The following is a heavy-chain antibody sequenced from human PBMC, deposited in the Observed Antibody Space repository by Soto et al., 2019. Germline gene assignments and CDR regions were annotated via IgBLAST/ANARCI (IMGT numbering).Heavy chain of an antibody. CDR1: GFNFSDYY. V-gene: IGHV3-11*06. D-gene: IGHD2-15*01. Sequence: GGSLRLSCAASGFNFSDYYMTWIRQAPGKGLEWISYISSSSRDTEYADSVKGRFMISRDNAKRSLSLQMNSLRAEDTAVYYCARPPVIDIVVPPDYWGQGTLVTVSS. CDR3: ARPPVIDIVVPPDY. J-gene: IGHJ4*02. CDR2: ISSSSRDT.